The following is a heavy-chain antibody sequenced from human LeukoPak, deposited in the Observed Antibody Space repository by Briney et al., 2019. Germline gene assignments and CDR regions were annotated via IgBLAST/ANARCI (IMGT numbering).Heavy chain of an antibody. V-gene: IGHV1-46*01. J-gene: IGHJ4*02. D-gene: IGHD2-2*02. Sequence: ASVKVSCKASGYTFTSYYMHWVRQAPGQGLVWMGIINPSGGSTSYAQKFQGRVTMTRDMSTSTVYMELSSPRSEDTAVYYCARDRGLVVPAAILDYWGQGTLVTVSS. CDR2: INPSGGST. CDR3: ARDRGLVVPAAILDY. CDR1: GYTFTSYY.